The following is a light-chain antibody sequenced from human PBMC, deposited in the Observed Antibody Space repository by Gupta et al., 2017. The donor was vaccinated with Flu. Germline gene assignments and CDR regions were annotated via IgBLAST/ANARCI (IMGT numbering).Light chain of an antibody. CDR3: AAWDDSLNGFYV. Sequence: QSVVTQPPSASGTPGQRVTISCSGSSSNIGSNTVNCYQQRPGTAPKVLIYSNNQRPAGVPDRFSVSKSGTSASLAISGLRSEDEADYYCAAWDDSLNGFYVFGTGTKVTVL. J-gene: IGLJ1*01. V-gene: IGLV1-44*01. CDR1: SSNIGSNT. CDR2: SNN.